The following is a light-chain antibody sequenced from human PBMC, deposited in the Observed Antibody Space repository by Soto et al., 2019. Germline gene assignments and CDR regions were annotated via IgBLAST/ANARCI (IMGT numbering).Light chain of an antibody. CDR2: DVT. CDR3: CSYTSSSTLV. V-gene: IGLV2-11*01. CDR1: SSDVGGYNY. Sequence: QSALTQPRSVSGSPGQSVTISCTGTSSDVGGYNYVSWYQHHPGKAPKLMIYDVTKRPSGVRDRFSASKSGNTASLTISGLQAEDEADYYCCSYTSSSTLVFGGGTKLTVL. J-gene: IGLJ2*01.